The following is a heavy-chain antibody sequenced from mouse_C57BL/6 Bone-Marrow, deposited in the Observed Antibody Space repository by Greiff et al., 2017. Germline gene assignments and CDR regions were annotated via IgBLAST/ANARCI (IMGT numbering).Heavy chain of an antibody. CDR2: ISSGGSYS. D-gene: IGHD2-4*01. V-gene: IGHV5-6*01. Sequence: EVQLVESGGDLVKPGGSLKLSCAASGFTFSSYGMSWVRQTPDKRLEWVATISSGGSYSYYPDSVKGRFTISRDNAKNTLYLQMRSLKSEDTAMYYCERYDYSGFAYWGQGTLVTVSA. CDR1: GFTFSSYG. J-gene: IGHJ3*01. CDR3: ERYDYSGFAY.